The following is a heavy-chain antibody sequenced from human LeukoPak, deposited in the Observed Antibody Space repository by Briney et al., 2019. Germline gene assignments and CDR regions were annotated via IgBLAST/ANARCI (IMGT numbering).Heavy chain of an antibody. CDR1: GFTFSTSA. CDR2: ISDIGVGT. D-gene: IGHD3-10*01. V-gene: IGHV3-23*01. CDR3: AGGDYYYYYGMDV. Sequence: GGSLRLSCAASGFTFSTSAMSWVRQAPGKGLEWVSAISDIGVGTWYADSVKGRFTISRDNAKNSLYLQMNSLRAEDTAVYYCAGGDYYYYYGMDVWGQGTTVTVSS. J-gene: IGHJ6*02.